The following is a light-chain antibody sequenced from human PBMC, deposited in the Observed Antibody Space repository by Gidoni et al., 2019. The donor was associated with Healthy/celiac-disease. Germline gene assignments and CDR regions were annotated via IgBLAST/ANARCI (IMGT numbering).Light chain of an antibody. CDR1: QSINSY. Sequence: DIQMTQSPSSLSASVGDRVTITCRTSQSINSYLNWYQQKPGKAPKLLIYAASSLQSGVPSRFSGSGSGTDVTITISSLQPEDFATYYCQQSYSTPYTFGQGTKLEIK. CDR3: QQSYSTPYT. J-gene: IGKJ2*01. CDR2: AAS. V-gene: IGKV1-39*01.